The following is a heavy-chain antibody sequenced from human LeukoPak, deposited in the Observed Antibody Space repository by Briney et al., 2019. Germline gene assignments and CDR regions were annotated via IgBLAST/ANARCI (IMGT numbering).Heavy chain of an antibody. Sequence: GGSLRLSCAASGFAFSNFAMHWVRQAPGKGLEWVAVVSYEGTIKYYSDSAKGRFTISRDNSNSLISLQMNNLTTEDTAVYYCAREKFDSWGQGTLVIVSP. CDR3: AREKFDS. CDR1: GFAFSNFA. V-gene: IGHV3-30*14. CDR2: VSYEGTIK. J-gene: IGHJ5*01.